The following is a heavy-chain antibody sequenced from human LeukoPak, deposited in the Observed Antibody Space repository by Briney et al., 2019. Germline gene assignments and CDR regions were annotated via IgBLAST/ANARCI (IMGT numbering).Heavy chain of an antibody. Sequence: PGRSLRLSCAASGFTFSSYSMNWVRQAPGKGLEWVSSISSSSSYIYYADSVKGRFTISRDNAKNSLYLQMNSLRAEDTAVYYRARDFSSSRYPLFDYWGQGTLVTVSS. CDR1: GFTFSSYS. CDR3: ARDFSSSRYPLFDY. J-gene: IGHJ4*02. V-gene: IGHV3-21*01. CDR2: ISSSSSYI. D-gene: IGHD6-13*01.